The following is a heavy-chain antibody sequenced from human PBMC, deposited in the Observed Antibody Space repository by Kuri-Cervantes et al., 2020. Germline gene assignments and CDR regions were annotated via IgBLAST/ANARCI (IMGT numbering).Heavy chain of an antibody. V-gene: IGHV2-70D*14. J-gene: IGHJ4*02. CDR3: AHSLYGSGSYFQFDY. Sequence: SGPTLVKPTQTLTLTCTFSGFSLSTSGMRVSWIRQPPGKALEWLARIDWDDDKFYSTSLKTRLTISKDTSKNQVVLTMTNMDPVDTGTYYCAHSLYGSGSYFQFDYWGQGTLVTVSS. CDR1: GFSLSTSGMR. D-gene: IGHD3-10*01. CDR2: IDWDDDK.